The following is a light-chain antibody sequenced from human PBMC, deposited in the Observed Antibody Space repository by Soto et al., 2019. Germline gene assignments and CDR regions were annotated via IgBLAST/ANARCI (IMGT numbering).Light chain of an antibody. J-gene: IGLJ2*01. CDR1: SYNIGAGYD. Sequence: QSVLTQPPSVSGAPGQRVTISCAGSSYNIGAGYDVNWYQQLPGRAPKLLIYDDNNRPSVVPDRFSGSKSATSASLAITGLQAEDEANYYCQSSDSSLSGSVVFGGGTQLTVL. CDR3: QSSDSSLSGSVV. V-gene: IGLV1-40*01. CDR2: DDN.